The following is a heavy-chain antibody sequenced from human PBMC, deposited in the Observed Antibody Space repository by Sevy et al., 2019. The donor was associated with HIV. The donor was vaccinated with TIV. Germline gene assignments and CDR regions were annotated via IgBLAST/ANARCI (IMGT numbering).Heavy chain of an antibody. Sequence: GGSLRLSCAASGFTFSSYGMHWVRQAPGKGLEWVAVIWYDGSNKYYADSVKGRFTISRDNSKNTLYLQMNSLRAEDTAVYYCASDLICSSTSCHSDPSQQDAFDIWGQGTMVTVSS. CDR1: GFTFSSYG. CDR3: ASDLICSSTSCHSDPSQQDAFDI. V-gene: IGHV3-33*08. D-gene: IGHD2-2*01. CDR2: IWYDGSNK. J-gene: IGHJ3*02.